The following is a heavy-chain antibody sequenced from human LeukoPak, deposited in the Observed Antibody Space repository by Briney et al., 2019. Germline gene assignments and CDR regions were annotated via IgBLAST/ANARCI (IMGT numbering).Heavy chain of an antibody. V-gene: IGHV3-30*18. CDR2: ISYDGSNK. Sequence: GGSLRLSCAASGFTFSSYGMHWVRQAPGKGLEWVAVISYDGSNKYYADSVKGRFTISRDNSKNTLYLQMNSLRAEDTAVYYCAKVYYGSELDYWDQGTLVTVSS. CDR1: GFTFSSYG. J-gene: IGHJ4*02. D-gene: IGHD3-10*01. CDR3: AKVYYGSELDY.